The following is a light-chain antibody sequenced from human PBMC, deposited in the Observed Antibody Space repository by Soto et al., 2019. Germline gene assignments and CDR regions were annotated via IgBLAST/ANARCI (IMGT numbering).Light chain of an antibody. CDR3: QQYGSSPYT. CDR1: QSVSSSY. Sequence: EIVLTQSPGTLSLSPGERATLSCRASQSVSSSYLAWYQQKPGQAPRLLIYGASSRATGIPDRFSGSGSGTDFTLPISRLEPEDLAVYYCQQYGSSPYTFGQGTKLEIK. J-gene: IGKJ2*01. CDR2: GAS. V-gene: IGKV3-20*01.